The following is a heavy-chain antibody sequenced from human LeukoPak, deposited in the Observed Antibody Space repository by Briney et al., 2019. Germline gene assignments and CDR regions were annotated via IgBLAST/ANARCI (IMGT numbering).Heavy chain of an antibody. D-gene: IGHD6-19*01. CDR2: IYTSGST. Sequence: SETLSLTCTVSGGSISSYYWSWVRQPAGKGLEWIGRIYTSGSTNYNPSLKSRVTMSVDTSKNQFSLKLSSVTAADTAVYYCARDRSSSGWYSYRYFDLWGRGTLVTVPS. CDR1: GGSISSYY. V-gene: IGHV4-4*07. J-gene: IGHJ2*01. CDR3: ARDRSSSGWYSYRYFDL.